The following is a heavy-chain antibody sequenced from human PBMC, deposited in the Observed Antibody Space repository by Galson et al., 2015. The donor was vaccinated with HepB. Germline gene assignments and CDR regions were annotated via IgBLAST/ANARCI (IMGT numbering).Heavy chain of an antibody. J-gene: IGHJ6*02. D-gene: IGHD2-15*01. CDR2: ISYDGRNT. CDR1: GFTFSTYG. V-gene: IGHV3-30*03. Sequence: SLRLSCAASGFTFSTYGMLWVRQAPGKGLEWVAVISYDGRNTYYADSVKGRFTISRDKPKNTLYLHMNSLTAEDTAVYYCAIEGDCSDCCCYYGMDVWGRGTPVTVSS. CDR3: AIEGDCSDCCCYYGMDV.